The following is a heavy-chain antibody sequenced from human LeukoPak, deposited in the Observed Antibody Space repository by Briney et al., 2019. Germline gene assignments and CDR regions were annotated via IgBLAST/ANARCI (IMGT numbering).Heavy chain of an antibody. CDR3: ARVDYYDGSGYPSGFDY. V-gene: IGHV1-69*05. Sequence: GASVKVSCKASGGTFSSYAISWVRQAPGQGLEWMGGIIPIFGTANYAQKFQGRVTITTDESTSTAYMELSSLRSEDTAVYYCARVDYYDGSGYPSGFDYWGQGTLVTVSS. CDR2: IIPIFGTA. J-gene: IGHJ4*02. D-gene: IGHD3-22*01. CDR1: GGTFSSYA.